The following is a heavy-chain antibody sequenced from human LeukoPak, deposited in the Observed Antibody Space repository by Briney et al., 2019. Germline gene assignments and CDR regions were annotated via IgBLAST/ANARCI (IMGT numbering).Heavy chain of an antibody. D-gene: IGHD3-10*01. CDR3: ARSSSSGGGGVGAGY. Sequence: SETLSLTCSISGGSISTYYWSWIRQPAGGGLEWIGRIYMSGTTNYTPSLRSRVTMSTDTSRNQFSLKLTSVTAADTAVYYCARSSSSGGGGVGAGYWGQGTLVTVSS. V-gene: IGHV4-4*07. CDR2: IYMSGTT. CDR1: GGSISTYY. J-gene: IGHJ4*02.